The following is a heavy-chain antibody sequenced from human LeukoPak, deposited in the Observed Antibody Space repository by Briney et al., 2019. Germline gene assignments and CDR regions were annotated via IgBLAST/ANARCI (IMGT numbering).Heavy chain of an antibody. V-gene: IGHV4-39*01. D-gene: IGHD6-6*01. Sequence: PSETLSLTCTVSGGSISSSSYSWGWIRQPPGKGLEWIASIYYSGSTYYKSSLKSRVTISVDSSKNQFSLRLNSVTAADTAVYFCARQGSARANWFDPWGQGTLVTVSS. J-gene: IGHJ5*02. CDR3: ARQGSARANWFDP. CDR1: GGSISSSSYS. CDR2: IYYSGST.